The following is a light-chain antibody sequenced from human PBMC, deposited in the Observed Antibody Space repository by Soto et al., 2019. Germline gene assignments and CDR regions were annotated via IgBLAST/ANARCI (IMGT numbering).Light chain of an antibody. J-gene: IGKJ1*01. V-gene: IGKV4-1*01. CDR3: QQYINAPQT. CDR1: QSVLYSPNNKNY. CDR2: WAS. Sequence: DIVMTQSPDSLAVSLGERATINCKSSQSVLYSPNNKNYLAWYQQKPGQPPKLLVYWASTRESGVPERFSGSGSETDFTLTINSLQAADVAVYYCQQYINAPQTFGQGTKVEIK.